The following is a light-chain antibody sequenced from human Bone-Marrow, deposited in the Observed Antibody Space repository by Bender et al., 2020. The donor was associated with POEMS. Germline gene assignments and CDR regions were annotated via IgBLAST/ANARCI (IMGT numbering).Light chain of an antibody. Sequence: QSALTQPASVSGSPGQSITISCTGTSSDVGRYNYVSWYQQHAGIAPKLLIYDVSERPSGVSSRFSGSRSGNTASLTVSGLQADDEADYYCCSYAGSSIWVFGGGTKLTVL. CDR1: SSDVGRYNY. CDR3: CSYAGSSIWV. V-gene: IGLV2-23*02. CDR2: DVS. J-gene: IGLJ3*02.